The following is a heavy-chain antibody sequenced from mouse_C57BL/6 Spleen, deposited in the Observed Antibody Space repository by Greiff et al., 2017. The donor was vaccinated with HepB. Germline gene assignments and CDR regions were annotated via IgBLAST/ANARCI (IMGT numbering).Heavy chain of an antibody. V-gene: IGHV1-55*01. D-gene: IGHD1-1*01. CDR1: GYTFTSYW. CDR3: ASRYYYGSSHWYFDV. CDR2: IYPGSGST. J-gene: IGHJ1*03. Sequence: VQLQQSGAELVKPGASVKMSCKASGYTFTSYWITWVKQRPGQGLEWIGDIYPGSGSTNYNEKFKSKATLTVDTSSSTAYMQLSSLTSEDSAVYYCASRYYYGSSHWYFDVWGTGTTVTVSS.